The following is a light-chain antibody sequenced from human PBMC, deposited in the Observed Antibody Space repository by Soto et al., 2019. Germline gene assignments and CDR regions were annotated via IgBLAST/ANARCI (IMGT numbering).Light chain of an antibody. CDR3: SSYTSSSNVYV. CDR2: DVS. V-gene: IGLV2-14*01. CDR1: SNDVGGYNY. Sequence: QSALTQPASVSGSPGQSITISCTGTSNDVGGYNYVSWYQQHPGKAPKLMIYDVSNRPSGVSNRFSGSKSGNTASLTISGLQAEDEADYYCSSYTSSSNVYVFGTGTKLTVL. J-gene: IGLJ1*01.